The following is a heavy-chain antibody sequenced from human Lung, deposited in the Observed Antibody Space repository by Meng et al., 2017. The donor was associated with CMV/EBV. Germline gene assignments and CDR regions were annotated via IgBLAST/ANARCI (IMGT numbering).Heavy chain of an antibody. J-gene: IGHJ4*02. D-gene: IGHD4-17*01. V-gene: IGHV3-21*01. CDR1: GFAFRSYS. CDR2: ISSSVSDV. CDR3: ARAGTTVTFFDH. Sequence: GEXXTISCAASGFAFRSYSMNWVRQPPGKGLEWVASISSSVSDVYSADSVKGRFIISRDNGRDSLYLQMNSLRAEDTGVYYCARAGTTVTFFDHWGPGTPVTVSS.